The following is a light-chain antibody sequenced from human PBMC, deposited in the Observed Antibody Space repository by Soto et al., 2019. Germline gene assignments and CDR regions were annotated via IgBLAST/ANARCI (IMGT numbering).Light chain of an antibody. V-gene: IGKV3-20*01. CDR3: QHYGSSPYT. CDR2: GAS. J-gene: IGKJ2*01. CDR1: QSVSSTY. Sequence: EIVLTQSPGTLSLSPGERATLSCRASQSVSSTYLAWYQQKPGQAPRLLIYGASIRATGVPDRFSGSGSGTDFTLTISRLEPEDFAVDYCQHYGSSPYTFGQGTKLEIK.